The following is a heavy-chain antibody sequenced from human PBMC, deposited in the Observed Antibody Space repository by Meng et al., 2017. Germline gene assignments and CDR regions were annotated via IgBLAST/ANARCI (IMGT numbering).Heavy chain of an antibody. CDR3: ARGSWRNRSVVTQIRIWFDP. J-gene: IGHJ5*02. CDR1: GYTFTSYG. CDR2: ISAYNGNT. D-gene: IGHD4-23*01. Sequence: ASVKVSCKASGYTFTSYGISWVRQAPGQGLEWMGWISAYNGNTNYAQKFQGRVTMTRDTSISTAYMELSRLRSDDTAVYYCARGSWRNRSVVTQIRIWFDPWGQGTLVTVSS. V-gene: IGHV1-18*01.